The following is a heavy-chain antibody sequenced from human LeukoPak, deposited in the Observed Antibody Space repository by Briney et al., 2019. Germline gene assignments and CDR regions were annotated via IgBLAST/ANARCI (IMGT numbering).Heavy chain of an antibody. J-gene: IGHJ5*02. V-gene: IGHV1-18*01. D-gene: IGHD3-9*01. CDR1: GYIFTTYA. CDR3: ARVSYDILTRRCDP. Sequence: GASVKVSCKTSGYIFTTYAITWVRQAPGQGLEWMGWISPYNGNTAYAQKLQGRVTMTTDRSTSTAYMELRNLTSDDTAVFYCARVSYDILTRRCDPWGQGTLVTASS. CDR2: ISPYNGNT.